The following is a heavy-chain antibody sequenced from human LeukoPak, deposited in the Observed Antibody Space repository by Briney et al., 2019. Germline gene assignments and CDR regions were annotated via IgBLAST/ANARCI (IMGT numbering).Heavy chain of an antibody. V-gene: IGHV3-30*03. J-gene: IGHJ6*04. CDR1: GFTFNNYG. Sequence: GGSLRLSCTASGFTFNNYGMHWVRQAPGKGLEWVTLISYSGDKKYYADSVKGRFTFSRDKSKNTLYLQMNSLRPEDSAVYYCASDPRDGGQNVWGKGTTVTVSS. CDR3: ASDPRDGGQNV. D-gene: IGHD5-24*01. CDR2: ISYSGDKK.